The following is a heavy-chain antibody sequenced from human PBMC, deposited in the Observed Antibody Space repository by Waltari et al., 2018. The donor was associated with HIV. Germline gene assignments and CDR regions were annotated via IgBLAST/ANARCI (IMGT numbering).Heavy chain of an antibody. CDR3: ARVRRPSGSYYLSY. J-gene: IGHJ4*02. CDR1: GYTFTSYN. CDR2: MNPNTGDT. Sequence: QVQLVQSGAEVKKPGASVKVCCKASGYTFTSYNIYWVRQAPGQGREWMGWMNPNTGDTAYARKFQGRVTMTRNTSMSTAYMELSSLRSEDTAVYYCARVRRPSGSYYLSYWGQGTVVTVSS. D-gene: IGHD1-26*01. V-gene: IGHV1-8*01.